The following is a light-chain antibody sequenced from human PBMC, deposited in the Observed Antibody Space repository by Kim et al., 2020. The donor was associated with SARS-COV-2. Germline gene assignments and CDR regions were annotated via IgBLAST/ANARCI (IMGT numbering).Light chain of an antibody. CDR1: NTDIGAYEF. V-gene: IGLV2-14*01. J-gene: IGLJ3*02. Sequence: QSALTQPASVSGSPGQSITISCSGGNTDIGAYEFVSWYQQFPGNAPKLIIYDVSSRPSGVSGRFSGSKSGNTASLTISGLLPEDEAVYYCNSYTTISTWLFGGGTKLTVL. CDR2: DVS. CDR3: NSYTTISTWL.